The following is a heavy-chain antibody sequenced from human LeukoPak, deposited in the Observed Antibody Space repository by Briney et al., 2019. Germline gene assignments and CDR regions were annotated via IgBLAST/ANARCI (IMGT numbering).Heavy chain of an antibody. D-gene: IGHD3-3*01. Sequence: GESLKISFQGSGYSFASYWIGWVRPMPGKGLEWMGIIYPGDSDIRYSPSFQGQVTISADKSISTAYLQWSSLKASDTAMYYCARPAARYYGFDDYWGQGTLVTVSS. J-gene: IGHJ4*02. CDR2: IYPGDSDI. V-gene: IGHV5-51*01. CDR3: ARPAARYYGFDDY. CDR1: GYSFASYW.